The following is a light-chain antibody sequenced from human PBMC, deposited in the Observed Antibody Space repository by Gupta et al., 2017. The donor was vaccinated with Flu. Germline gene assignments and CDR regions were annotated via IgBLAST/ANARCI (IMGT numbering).Light chain of an antibody. Sequence: DIQMTHSPPSPSASVGDRVTITCRASQSISNYLNWYQQKPGNTPKLLIYGASSLQSGVPSRFSGSGSGTDFTLTISSLQPEDFATYYCQQSYSTAWTFGQGTKVEIK. CDR1: QSISNY. CDR3: QQSYSTAWT. CDR2: GAS. V-gene: IGKV1-39*01. J-gene: IGKJ1*01.